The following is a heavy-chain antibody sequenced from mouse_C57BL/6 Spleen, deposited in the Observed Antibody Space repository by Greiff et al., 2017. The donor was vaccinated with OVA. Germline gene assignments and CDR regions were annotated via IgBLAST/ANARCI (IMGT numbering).Heavy chain of an antibody. V-gene: IGHV1-50*01. CDR1: GYTFTSYW. J-gene: IGHJ3*01. Sequence: QVQLKQPGAELVKPGASVKLSCKASGYTFTSYWMQWVKQRPGQGLEWIGEIDPSDSYTNYNQKFKGKATLTVDTSSSTAYMQLSSLTSEDSAVYYCARGRVAYWGQGTLVTVSA. CDR3: ARGRVAY. CDR2: IDPSDSYT.